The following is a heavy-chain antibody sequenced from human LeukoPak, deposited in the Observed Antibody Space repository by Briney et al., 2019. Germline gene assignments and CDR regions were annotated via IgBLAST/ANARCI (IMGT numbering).Heavy chain of an antibody. D-gene: IGHD6-13*01. CDR2: IIPIFGTA. CDR3: AREARYSSSGIESKFDY. J-gene: IGHJ4*02. Sequence: ASVKVSCKASGGTFSSYAISWVRQAPGQGLEWMGGIIPIFGTANYAQKFQRRVTITTDESTSTAYMELSSLRSEDTAVYYCAREARYSSSGIESKFDYWGQGTLVTVSS. CDR1: GGTFSSYA. V-gene: IGHV1-69*05.